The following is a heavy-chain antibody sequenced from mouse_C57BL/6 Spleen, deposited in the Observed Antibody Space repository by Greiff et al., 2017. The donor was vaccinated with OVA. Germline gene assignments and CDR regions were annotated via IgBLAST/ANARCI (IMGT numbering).Heavy chain of an antibody. CDR2: ISDGGSYT. D-gene: IGHD2-2*01. CDR3: ARRDGYDPWFAY. V-gene: IGHV5-4*03. CDR1: GFTFSSYA. Sequence: EVKVVESGGGLVKPGGSLKLSCAASGFTFSSYAMSWVRQTPEKRLEWVATISDGGSYTYYPDNVKGRFTISRDNAKNNLYLQMSHLKSEDTAMYYCARRDGYDPWFAYWGQGTLVTVSA. J-gene: IGHJ3*01.